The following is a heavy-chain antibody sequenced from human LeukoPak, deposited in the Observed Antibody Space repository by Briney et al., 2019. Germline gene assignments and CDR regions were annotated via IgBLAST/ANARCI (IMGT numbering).Heavy chain of an antibody. D-gene: IGHD1-1*01. Sequence: GGSLRLSCAASGFTFSSYSMNWVRQAPGKGLEWVSSISSSSSYIYYADSVKGRFTISRDNAKNSLYQQMNSLRAEDTAVYYCARWVPGTRPHAFDIWGQGTMVTVSS. CDR2: ISSSSSYI. J-gene: IGHJ3*02. CDR3: ARWVPGTRPHAFDI. V-gene: IGHV3-21*01. CDR1: GFTFSSYS.